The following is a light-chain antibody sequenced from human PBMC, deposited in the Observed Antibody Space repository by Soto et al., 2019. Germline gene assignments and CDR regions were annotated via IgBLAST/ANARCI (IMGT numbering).Light chain of an antibody. Sequence: QSVLTQPPSVSGAPGQRVTISCTGSSSNIGAGYEVHWYQQLPGTAPKLLIYGNSNRSSGVPDRFSGSKSGTSASLAITGLQAEDEADYYCQSYDSRLSVVFGGGTKLTVL. CDR3: QSYDSRLSVV. CDR1: SSNIGAGYE. V-gene: IGLV1-40*01. CDR2: GNS. J-gene: IGLJ2*01.